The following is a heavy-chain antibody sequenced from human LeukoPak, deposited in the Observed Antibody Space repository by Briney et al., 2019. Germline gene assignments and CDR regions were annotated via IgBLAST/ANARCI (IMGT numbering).Heavy chain of an antibody. V-gene: IGHV4-39*07. J-gene: IGHJ6*03. CDR2: IYYSGST. Sequence: SETLSLTCTASGGSISSSSYYWGWIRQPPGKGLEWIGSIYYSGSTYYNPSLKSRVTISVDTSKNQFSLKLSSVTAADTAVYYCAREGGGDYEYYYYYMDVWGKGTTVTDSS. CDR1: GGSISSSSYY. CDR3: AREGGGDYEYYYYYMDV. D-gene: IGHD4-17*01.